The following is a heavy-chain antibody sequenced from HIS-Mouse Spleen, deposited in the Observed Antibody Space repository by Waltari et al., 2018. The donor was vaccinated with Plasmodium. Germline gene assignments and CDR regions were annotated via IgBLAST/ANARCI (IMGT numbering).Heavy chain of an antibody. Sequence: EVQLVESGGGLVKPGGSLRLSCAASGFTFSNAWMSWVRQAPGKGLEWVGRIKSKTDGWTTDYAAPVKGRFTISRDDSKNTLYLQTNSLKTEDTAVYYCTTGLGAFDIWGQGTMVTVSS. V-gene: IGHV3-15*01. CDR3: TTGLGAFDI. CDR2: IKSKTDGWTT. J-gene: IGHJ3*02. CDR1: GFTFSNAW.